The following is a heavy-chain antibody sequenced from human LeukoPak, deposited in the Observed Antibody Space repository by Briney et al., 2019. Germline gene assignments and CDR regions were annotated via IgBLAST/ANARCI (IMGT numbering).Heavy chain of an antibody. CDR2: ISSSGSTI. J-gene: IGHJ4*02. CDR1: GFTFSDYY. V-gene: IGHV3-11*01. D-gene: IGHD6-13*01. Sequence: GGSLRLSCAASGFTFSDYYMSWIRQAPGKGLEWVSYISSSGSTIYYADSMKGRFTISRDNAKNSLYLQMNSLRAEDTAVCYCARVFGAAGTESSDYWGQGTLVTVSS. CDR3: ARVFGAAGTESSDY.